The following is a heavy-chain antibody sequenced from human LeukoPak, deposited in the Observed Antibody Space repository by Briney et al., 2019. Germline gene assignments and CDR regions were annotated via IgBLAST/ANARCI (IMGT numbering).Heavy chain of an antibody. D-gene: IGHD3-10*01. CDR3: AKDRGSGSSPGFRFDP. CDR1: GFTFSIYG. Sequence: GGSLRLSCAASGFTFSIYGMHWVRQAPGKGLEWVAFVQYDGTDIHYTDSVKGRFTISRDNSRNTLYLQMNSLGAEDTAVYYCAKDRGSGSSPGFRFDPWGQGTLVTVSS. CDR2: VQYDGTDI. V-gene: IGHV3-30*02. J-gene: IGHJ5*02.